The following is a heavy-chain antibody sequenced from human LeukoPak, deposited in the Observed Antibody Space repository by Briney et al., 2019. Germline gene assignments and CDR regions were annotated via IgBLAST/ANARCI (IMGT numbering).Heavy chain of an antibody. D-gene: IGHD2-2*01. J-gene: IGHJ4*02. Sequence: SGESLKISCRGSEYSFTSYWIGWVRQMPGKGLEWMGIIYPGDSDTRYTPSFQGQVTMSADRPINTAYLQWSSLKASDTAMYYCARRQGCSSTSCPPDYWGQGTLVTVSP. CDR3: ARRQGCSSTSCPPDY. CDR2: IYPGDSDT. V-gene: IGHV5-51*01. CDR1: EYSFTSYW.